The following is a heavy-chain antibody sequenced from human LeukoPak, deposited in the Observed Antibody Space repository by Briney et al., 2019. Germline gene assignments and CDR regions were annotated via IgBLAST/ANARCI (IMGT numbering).Heavy chain of an antibody. CDR2: VRSKAYGRTT. CDR1: GFTFGDYA. CDR3: TRVRSSSFDDY. J-gene: IGHJ4*02. V-gene: IGHV3-49*04. Sequence: GGSLRLSCTAAGFTFGDYAMSWVRQAPGKWLEWVGFVRSKAYGRTTEYAASVKGRFTISRDDSKSIAYLQMNSLKTEDKAVYYCTRVRSSSFDDYWGQGTLVTVSS. D-gene: IGHD6-13*01.